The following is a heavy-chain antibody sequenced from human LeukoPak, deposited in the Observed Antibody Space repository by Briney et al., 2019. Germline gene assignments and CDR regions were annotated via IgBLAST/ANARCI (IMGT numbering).Heavy chain of an antibody. CDR3: ARGLAAAGKGYYFDY. CDR2: IKQDGSEK. V-gene: IGHV3-7*01. Sequence: PGGSLRLSCAASGFTFSSYWMSWVRQAPGKGLEWEANIKQDGSEKYYVDSVKGRFTISRDNAKNSLYLQMNSLRAEDTAVYYFARGLAAAGKGYYFDYWGQGTLVTVSS. D-gene: IGHD6-13*01. CDR1: GFTFSSYW. J-gene: IGHJ4*02.